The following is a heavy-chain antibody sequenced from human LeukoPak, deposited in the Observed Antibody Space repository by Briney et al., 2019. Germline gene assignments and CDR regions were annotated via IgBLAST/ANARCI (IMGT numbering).Heavy chain of an antibody. V-gene: IGHV1-18*01. CDR1: GYTFSDYTFTNYG. CDR3: AREGNDDYYYYGMDV. J-gene: IGHJ6*02. Sequence: APVKVSCKASGYTFSDYTFTNYGISWVRQAPGQGLEWMGWISTYKSHTNYAQKFQGRVTMITDTSTNTAYMELRSLRSDDTAVYYCAREGNDDYYYYGMDVWGQGTAVTVSS. CDR2: ISTYKSHT. D-gene: IGHD1-1*01.